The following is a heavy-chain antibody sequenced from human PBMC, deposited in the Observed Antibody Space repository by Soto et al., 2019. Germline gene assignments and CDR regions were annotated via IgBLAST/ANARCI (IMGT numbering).Heavy chain of an antibody. V-gene: IGHV3-30*18. Sequence: AGGSLRLSGEASGFRFSTYGMYWVRQAPGKGLEWVAVISYDGNDKYYSDSVKGRFTISRDNSENTLYLHMNSLRADDTALYYCTKDHSTSEPGYFHHWGQGTLVTVSS. CDR3: TKDHSTSEPGYFHH. J-gene: IGHJ1*01. CDR1: GFRFSTYG. CDR2: ISYDGNDK.